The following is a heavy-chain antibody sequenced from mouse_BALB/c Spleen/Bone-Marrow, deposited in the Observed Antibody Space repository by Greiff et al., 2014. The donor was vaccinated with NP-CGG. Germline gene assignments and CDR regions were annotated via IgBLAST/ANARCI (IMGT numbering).Heavy chain of an antibody. Sequence: DVQLQESGPDLVKPSQLLSLTCTVTGYSITSDYSWHWIRQFPGNKLEWMGYIHYSGTTVYNPSLKSRISITRDTSNNQFFLQLNSVTTEDTATYYCARFAGTPYTMDYWGQGTSVTVSS. CDR2: IHYSGTT. V-gene: IGHV3-1*02. J-gene: IGHJ4*01. D-gene: IGHD4-1*01. CDR3: ARFAGTPYTMDY. CDR1: GYSITSDYS.